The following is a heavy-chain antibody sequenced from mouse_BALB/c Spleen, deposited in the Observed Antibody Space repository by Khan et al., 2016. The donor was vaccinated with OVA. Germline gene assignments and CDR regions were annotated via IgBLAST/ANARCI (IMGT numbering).Heavy chain of an antibody. J-gene: IGHJ2*01. CDR1: GYTFTSYW. CDR2: INPSSGYT. V-gene: IGHV1-7*01. Sequence: VQLQESGAELAKPGASVKMSCKASGYTFTSYWMHWVKQRPGQGLEWIGYINPSSGYTEYNQNFKDKATLTADKYSSTAYMQLSSLTSEDSAVYYCARDRIDYWGQGTTLTVSS. CDR3: ARDRIDY.